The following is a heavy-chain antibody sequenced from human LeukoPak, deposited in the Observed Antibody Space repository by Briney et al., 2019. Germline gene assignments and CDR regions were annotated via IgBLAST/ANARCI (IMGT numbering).Heavy chain of an antibody. D-gene: IGHD3-3*01. CDR2: ISSSSSYI. CDR1: GFTFSSYS. CDR3: ARLGLTIFGSFDY. Sequence: GGSLRLSCAASGFTFSSYSMNWVRQAPGKGLEWVSSISSSSSYIYYADSVKGRLTISRDNAKNSLYLQMNSLRAEDTAVYYCARLGLTIFGSFDYWGQGTLVTVSS. V-gene: IGHV3-21*01. J-gene: IGHJ4*02.